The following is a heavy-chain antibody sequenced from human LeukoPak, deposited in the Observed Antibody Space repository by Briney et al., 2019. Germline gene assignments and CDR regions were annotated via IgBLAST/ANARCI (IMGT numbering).Heavy chain of an antibody. CDR2: ISTYTDNS. D-gene: IGHD4-17*01. CDR1: GYTFTGYY. J-gene: IGHJ4*02. CDR3: ARTMTTMTTHGELDF. V-gene: IGHV1-18*04. Sequence: ASVKVSCKASGYTFTGYYMHWVRQAPGQGLEWMGRISTYTDNSNYAQKFQDRVTMTTDTSTGTAYMELRNLSSDDTAVYYCARTMTTMTTHGELDFWGQGTLVTVSS.